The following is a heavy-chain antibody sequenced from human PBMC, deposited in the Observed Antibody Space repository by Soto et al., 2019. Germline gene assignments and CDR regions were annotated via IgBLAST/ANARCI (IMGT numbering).Heavy chain of an antibody. CDR2: MYPDDSDI. CDR3: ATAYVYDFENSNYYRDAFDI. Sequence: GESLKISCKVSGDSFTSFWIGWVRQMPGKGLEWMAIMYPDDSDIRYSPSFEAHVTISADKSTSTAFLQWSSLKASDTAMYYCATAYVYDFENSNYYRDAFDIWGQGTLVTVSS. J-gene: IGHJ3*02. V-gene: IGHV5-51*01. CDR1: GDSFTSFW. D-gene: IGHD3-22*01.